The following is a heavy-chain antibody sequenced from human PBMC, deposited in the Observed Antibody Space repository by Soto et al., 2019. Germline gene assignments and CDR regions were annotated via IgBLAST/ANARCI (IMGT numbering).Heavy chain of an antibody. CDR2: IKQDGSEK. CDR3: ARDPSIVLVPAATYYYYYFGMDG. CDR1: GFTFSSYW. D-gene: IGHD2-2*01. J-gene: IGHJ6*02. V-gene: IGHV3-7*01. Sequence: GGSRRLSCAASGFTFSSYWMSWVRQAPGKGLEWVANIKQDGSEKYYVDSVKGRFTISRDNAKNSRYMQMNSLRAEDTAVYYCARDPSIVLVPAATYYYYYFGMDGWGQGTTVTVSS.